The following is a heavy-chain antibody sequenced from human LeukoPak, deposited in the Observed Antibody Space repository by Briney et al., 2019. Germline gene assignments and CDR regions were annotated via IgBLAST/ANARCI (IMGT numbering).Heavy chain of an antibody. CDR2: IKQDGSEK. CDR3: ARDVVGATNDAFDI. D-gene: IGHD1-26*01. CDR1: GFTFSSYW. J-gene: IGHJ3*02. V-gene: IGHV3-7*01. Sequence: GGSLRFSCAASGFTFSSYWMSWVRQAPGKGLEWVANIKQDGSEKHYVDSVKGRFTISRDNAKNSLYLQMNSLRAEDTAVYYCARDVVGATNDAFDIWGQGTMVTVSS.